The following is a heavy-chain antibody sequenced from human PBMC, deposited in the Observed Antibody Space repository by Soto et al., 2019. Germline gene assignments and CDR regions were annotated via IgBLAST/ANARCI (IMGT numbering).Heavy chain of an antibody. CDR3: TRLDTGPNNRGTAFDS. D-gene: IGHD5-18*01. CDR1: GGFIKSDTHY. J-gene: IGHJ4*02. CDR2: ILYTGST. V-gene: IGHV4-39*02. Sequence: QLQLQESGPGLVKPSETLSLTCTVSGGFIKSDTHYWGWIRQPPGRGLEGIGSILYTGSTYYNPSLKSRVSMSVDTSKNLFSLNLMSVTAADTALYYCTRLDTGPNNRGTAFDSWGQGTQITVSS.